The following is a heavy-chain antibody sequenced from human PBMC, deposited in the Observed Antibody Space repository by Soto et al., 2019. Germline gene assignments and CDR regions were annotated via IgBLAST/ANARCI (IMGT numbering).Heavy chain of an antibody. J-gene: IGHJ4*02. CDR2: IYYSGST. V-gene: IGHV4-59*01. CDR3: ASATRKGGDCFDF. Sequence: QVQLQESGPGLVKPSETLSLTCTVSGGSISSYYWSWIRQPPGKGLEWIGYIYYSGSTNYNPSLKSRVTISGDTAKDPFPLKLSSVTAADTAVYYCASATRKGGDCFDFWGQGTLVTVSS. CDR1: GGSISSYY. D-gene: IGHD1-26*01.